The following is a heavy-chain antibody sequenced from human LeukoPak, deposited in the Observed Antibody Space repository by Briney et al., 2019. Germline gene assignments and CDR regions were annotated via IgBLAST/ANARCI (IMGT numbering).Heavy chain of an antibody. D-gene: IGHD3-9*01. Sequence: PSETLFLTCAVYGGSFSGYYWSWIRQPPGKGLEWIGEINHSGSTNYNPSLKSRVTISVDTSKNQFSLKLSSVTAADTAVYCCARGRPDLRYFDWLLSRNWFDPWGQGTLVTVSS. CDR1: GGSFSGYY. CDR2: INHSGST. J-gene: IGHJ5*02. CDR3: ARGRPDLRYFDWLLSRNWFDP. V-gene: IGHV4-34*01.